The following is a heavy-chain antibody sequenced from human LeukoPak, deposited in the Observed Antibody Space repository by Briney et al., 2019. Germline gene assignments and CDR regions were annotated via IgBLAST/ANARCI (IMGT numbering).Heavy chain of an antibody. CDR3: ARVGHDFWSGSPYFDY. Sequence: SETLSLTCTVSGGSISSGGYYWSWIRQHPGKGLEWIGYIYYSGSTYYNPSLKSRVTISVDTSKNQFSLKLSSVTAADTAVYYCARVGHDFWSGSPYFDYWGQGTLVTVSS. CDR1: GGSISSGGYY. CDR2: IYYSGST. J-gene: IGHJ4*02. V-gene: IGHV4-31*03. D-gene: IGHD3-3*01.